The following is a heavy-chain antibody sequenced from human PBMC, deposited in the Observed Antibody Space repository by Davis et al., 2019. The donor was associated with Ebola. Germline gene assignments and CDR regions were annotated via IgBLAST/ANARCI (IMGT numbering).Heavy chain of an antibody. CDR2: FGTAGDA. Sequence: GESLKISCAASGFTFRTYDMPWVCHPTGKGLEWVSVFGTAGDAYYRGSVKGRFTISRENARNSLYLQMNSLTAGDTAVYYCARAQFGDVVLDYWGQGTLVTVSS. D-gene: IGHD4-17*01. V-gene: IGHV3-13*01. CDR3: ARAQFGDVVLDY. CDR1: GFTFRTYD. J-gene: IGHJ4*02.